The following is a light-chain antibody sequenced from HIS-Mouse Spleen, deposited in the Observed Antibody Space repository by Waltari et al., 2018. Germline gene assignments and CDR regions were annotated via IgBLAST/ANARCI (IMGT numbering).Light chain of an antibody. Sequence: SYELTQPPPVSVSPGQTARITCSGDALPNTYAYWYQQKSGPAPVLVIYEDSKRPSGIPERFSGSSSGTMATLTISGAQVEDEADYYCYSTDSSGNHRVFGGGTKLTVL. V-gene: IGLV3-10*01. CDR3: YSTDSSGNHRV. CDR1: ALPNTY. J-gene: IGLJ2*01. CDR2: EDS.